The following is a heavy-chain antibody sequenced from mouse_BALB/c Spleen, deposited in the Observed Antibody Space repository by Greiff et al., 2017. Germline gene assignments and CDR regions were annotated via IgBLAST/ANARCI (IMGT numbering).Heavy chain of an antibody. V-gene: IGHV1-7*01. Sequence: VQLQQSGAELAKPGASVKMSCKASGYTFTSYWMHWVKQRPGQGLEWIGYINPSTGYTEYNQKFKDKATLTADKSSSTAYMQLSSLTSEDSAVYYCAILTSWFAYWGQGTLVTVSA. CDR3: AILTSWFAY. J-gene: IGHJ3*01. CDR1: GYTFTSYW. CDR2: INPSTGYT. D-gene: IGHD4-1*01.